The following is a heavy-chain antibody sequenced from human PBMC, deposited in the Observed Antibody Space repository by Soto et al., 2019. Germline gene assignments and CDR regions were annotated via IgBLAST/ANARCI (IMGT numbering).Heavy chain of an antibody. CDR1: GFTFSDFG. CDR3: ARRGCVKGVCYNSYDM. D-gene: IGHD2-8*01. Sequence: QVQLVESGGGVVQPGRSLRLSCAVSGFTFSDFGMHWVRQAPGKGLEWVALIWYHGGNEEYADSVKGRFSISRDNSKNTMYLQMDSLRAEDTAVYYCARRGCVKGVCYNSYDMWGQGTMVTVSS. J-gene: IGHJ3*02. CDR2: IWYHGGNE. V-gene: IGHV3-33*03.